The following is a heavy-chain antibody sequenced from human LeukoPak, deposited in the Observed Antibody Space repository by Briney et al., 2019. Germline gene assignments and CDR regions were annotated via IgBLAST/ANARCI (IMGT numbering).Heavy chain of an antibody. Sequence: TGGSLRLSCAASGFTFSSYAMSWVRQAPGKGLEWVSAISGSGGSTYYADSVKGRFTISRDNSKNTLYLQMNSLRAEDTAVYYCARGSRGYDPLDYWGQGTLVTVSS. CDR2: ISGSGGST. J-gene: IGHJ4*02. CDR3: ARGSRGYDPLDY. CDR1: GFTFSSYA. D-gene: IGHD5-12*01. V-gene: IGHV3-23*01.